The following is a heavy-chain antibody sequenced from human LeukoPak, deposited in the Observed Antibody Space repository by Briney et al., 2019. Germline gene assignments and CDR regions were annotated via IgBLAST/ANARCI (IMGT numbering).Heavy chain of an antibody. CDR3: ARDRGIATTQPFDF. Sequence: SETLSLTCTVSGSSISNYYWSWIRQPAGKGLEWIGRIYTSGSTNYNPSLKGRVTISVDKSKNQFSLRLTSVTVADTAAYYCARDRGIATTQPFDFWGQGTLVTVSS. J-gene: IGHJ4*02. V-gene: IGHV4-4*07. CDR1: GSSISNYY. D-gene: IGHD6-13*01. CDR2: IYTSGST.